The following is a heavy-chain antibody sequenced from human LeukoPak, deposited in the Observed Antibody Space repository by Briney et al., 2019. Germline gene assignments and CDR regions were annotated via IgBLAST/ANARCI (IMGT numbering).Heavy chain of an antibody. D-gene: IGHD3-22*01. Sequence: GGSLRLSCVASGFTLSCCGMHWVRQAPGKGLEWVAFIRYDGSNEYYADSVKGRFTISRDNSKNTLYLQMNSLRVEDTAVYYCAKDGDDCIEHWGQGILVTVSS. CDR3: AKDGDDCIEH. CDR2: IRYDGSNE. CDR1: GFTLSCCG. J-gene: IGHJ4*02. V-gene: IGHV3-30*02.